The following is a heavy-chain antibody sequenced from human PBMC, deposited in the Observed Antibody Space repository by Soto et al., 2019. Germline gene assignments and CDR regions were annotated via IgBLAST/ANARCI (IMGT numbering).Heavy chain of an antibody. CDR3: TREYWGSVYYTLFYS. J-gene: IGHJ4*02. D-gene: IGHD3-22*01. CDR1: GFTVSSNY. V-gene: IGHV3-53*01. CDR2: IYSGGST. Sequence: GGSLRLSCAASGFTVSSNYMSWVRQAPGKGLEWASVIYSGGSTYYADSVKGRFTISRDNSKNTLYLQQNSLRAEDTAVYYCTREYWGSVYYTLFYSGGQGPLVTVST.